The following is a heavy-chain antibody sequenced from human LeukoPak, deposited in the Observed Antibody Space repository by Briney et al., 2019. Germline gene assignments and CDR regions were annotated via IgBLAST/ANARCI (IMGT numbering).Heavy chain of an antibody. V-gene: IGHV4-59*08. J-gene: IGHJ4*02. CDR2: IYYSGST. CDR3: AGAYDILTGYYLEY. D-gene: IGHD3-9*01. CDR1: GGSISSYY. Sequence: SETLSLTCTVSGGSISSYYWSRIRQPPGKGLEWIGYIYYSGSTNYNPSLKSRVTISVDTSKNQFSLKLSSVTAADTAVYYCAGAYDILTGYYLEYWGQGTLVTVSS.